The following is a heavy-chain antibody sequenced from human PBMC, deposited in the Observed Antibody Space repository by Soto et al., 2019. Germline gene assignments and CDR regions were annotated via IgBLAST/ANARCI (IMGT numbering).Heavy chain of an antibody. Sequence: EVQLVDSGGGLVQPGGSLRLSCEASGFTFTSYWMSWVRQAPGKGLEWVANIKKDGSQNYVVDSVKGRFTSSKDKAKNSLYPQMNSLRVEDTAVYYCVSDGSGGWQFGSWGQGTLVTVSS. CDR2: IKKDGSQN. CDR1: GFTFTSYW. CDR3: VSDGSGGWQFGS. V-gene: IGHV3-7*01. J-gene: IGHJ5*01. D-gene: IGHD6-19*01.